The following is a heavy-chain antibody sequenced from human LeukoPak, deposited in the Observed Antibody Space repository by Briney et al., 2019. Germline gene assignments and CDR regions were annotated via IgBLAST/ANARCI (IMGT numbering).Heavy chain of an antibody. Sequence: GGSLRLSCAASGFTFSSYAMSWVRQAPGKGLEWVSAISGSGGSTYYADSVKGRFTISRDNSKNTLYLQMNSLRAEDTAVYYCAKDRSLGYYDSSGYYQIDPWGQGTLVTVSS. V-gene: IGHV3-23*01. CDR1: GFTFSSYA. CDR3: AKDRSLGYYDSSGYYQIDP. D-gene: IGHD3-22*01. J-gene: IGHJ5*02. CDR2: ISGSGGST.